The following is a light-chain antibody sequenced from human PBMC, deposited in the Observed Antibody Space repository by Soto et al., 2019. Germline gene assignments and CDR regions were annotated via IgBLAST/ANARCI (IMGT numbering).Light chain of an antibody. CDR1: SSNIGSNS. V-gene: IGLV1-44*01. Sequence: QAVVTQPPSASGTPGQTVTISCSGSSSNIGSNSVNGYQQLPGAAPSLLIYSDDQRPSGVPDRFSGSKSGTSASLAISGLQSEDEADYFWAVWDETLIEVFGTGTKLTVL. CDR3: AVWDETLIEV. J-gene: IGLJ1*01. CDR2: SDD.